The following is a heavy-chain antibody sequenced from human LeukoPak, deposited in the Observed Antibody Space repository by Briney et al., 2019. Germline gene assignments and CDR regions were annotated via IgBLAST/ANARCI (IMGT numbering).Heavy chain of an antibody. V-gene: IGHV3-23*01. Sequence: GGSLRLSCAASAFTFSSYGMSWVRQAPGKGLEWVSAISGDGRDIFYADAVKGRFTISRDNSKNTLYLQMNSLRDEDTAVYYRAKYDPGESGFDYWGQGTLVTVSS. CDR1: AFTFSSYG. D-gene: IGHD3-16*01. J-gene: IGHJ4*02. CDR3: AKYDPGESGFDY. CDR2: ISGDGRDI.